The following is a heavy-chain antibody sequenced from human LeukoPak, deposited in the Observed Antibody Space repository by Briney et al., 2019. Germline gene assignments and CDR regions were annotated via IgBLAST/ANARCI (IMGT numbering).Heavy chain of an antibody. Sequence: GGSLRLSCAASGFTFSSYAMHWVRRAPGKGLEWVAVISYDGSNKYYADSVKGRFTISRDNSKNTLYLQMNSLRAEDTAVYYCATIAVAGIGKPQRAFDIWGQGTMVTVSS. CDR3: ATIAVAGIGKPQRAFDI. D-gene: IGHD6-19*01. V-gene: IGHV3-30*04. CDR1: GFTFSSYA. CDR2: ISYDGSNK. J-gene: IGHJ3*02.